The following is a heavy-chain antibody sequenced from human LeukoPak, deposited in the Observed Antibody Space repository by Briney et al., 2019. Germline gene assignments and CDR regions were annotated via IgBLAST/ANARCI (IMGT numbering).Heavy chain of an antibody. CDR3: ARLHPVQGYRESGYYYYYGMDV. CDR2: IIPIFGTA. CDR1: GGTFSSYA. V-gene: IGHV1-69*01. D-gene: IGHD5-18*01. J-gene: IGHJ6*04. Sequence: SVKVSCKASGGTFSSYAISWVRQAPGHGLEWMGGIIPIFGTANYAQKFQGRVTITADESTSTAYMELSSLRSEDTAVYYCARLHPVQGYRESGYYYYYGMDVWGKGTTVTVSS.